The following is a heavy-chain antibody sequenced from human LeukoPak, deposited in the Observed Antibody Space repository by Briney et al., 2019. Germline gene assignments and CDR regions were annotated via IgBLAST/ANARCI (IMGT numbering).Heavy chain of an antibody. CDR1: GFPFSSYW. Sequence: PEGSLRLSCVASGFPFSSYWMTWVRQAPGKGLEWVANIKQDGSKKSYVDSVKGRFTISRDNAKNSLYLQMNSLRAEDTAIYYCASGGMDVWGQGTMVIVSS. V-gene: IGHV3-7*01. CDR3: ASGGMDV. D-gene: IGHD3-10*01. CDR2: IKQDGSKK. J-gene: IGHJ6*02.